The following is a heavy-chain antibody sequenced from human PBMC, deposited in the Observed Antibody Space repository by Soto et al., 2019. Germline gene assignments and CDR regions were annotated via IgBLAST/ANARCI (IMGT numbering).Heavy chain of an antibody. Sequence: SETLSLTCTVSGGSISSYYWRWIRQPPGKGLEWIGYIYYSGSTNYNPSLKSRVTISVDTSKNQFSLKLSSVTAADTAVYYCARADTDIVVVPAAIGAFDIWGQGTMVTVSS. CDR3: ARADTDIVVVPAAIGAFDI. CDR1: GGSISSYY. D-gene: IGHD2-2*02. V-gene: IGHV4-59*01. CDR2: IYYSGST. J-gene: IGHJ3*02.